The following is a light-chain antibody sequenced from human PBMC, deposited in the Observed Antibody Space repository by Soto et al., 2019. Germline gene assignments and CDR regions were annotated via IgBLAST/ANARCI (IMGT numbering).Light chain of an antibody. V-gene: IGKV3-15*01. CDR3: QQYNNWPVT. CDR1: QSVSSN. Sequence: EIVMTQSPATLSVSPGERATLSCRASQSVSSNLAWYQQKPGQAHRLLIYGASTRATGIPARFSGSGSGTEFTLTISSLQSEDFAVYYCQQYNNWPVTFGGGTKVEIK. J-gene: IGKJ4*01. CDR2: GAS.